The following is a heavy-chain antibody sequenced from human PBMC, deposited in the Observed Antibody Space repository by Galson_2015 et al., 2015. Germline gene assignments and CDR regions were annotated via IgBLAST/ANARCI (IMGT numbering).Heavy chain of an antibody. J-gene: IGHJ4*02. Sequence: TLSLTCTVSGGSISSGGYYWSWIRQHPGKGLEWIGYIYYSGSTYYNPSLKSRVTISVDTSKNQFSLKLSSVTAADTAVYYCARTVVGSGSYYFDYWGQGTLVTVSS. CDR3: ARTVVGSGSYYFDY. CDR2: IYYSGST. V-gene: IGHV4-31*03. CDR1: GGSISSGGYY. D-gene: IGHD1-26*01.